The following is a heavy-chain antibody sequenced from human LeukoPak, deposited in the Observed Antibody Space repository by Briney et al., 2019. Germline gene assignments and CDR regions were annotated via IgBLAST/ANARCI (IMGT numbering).Heavy chain of an antibody. CDR2: IYTSGST. V-gene: IGHV4-4*07. CDR1: GGSISSYY. CDR3: ATSDTDDYDYYYMDV. J-gene: IGHJ6*03. D-gene: IGHD5-18*01. Sequence: SETLSLTCTVSGGSISSYYWSWIRQPAGKGLEWIGRIYTSGSTNYNPSLKSRVTMSVDTSENQFSLKLSSVTAADTAVYYCATSDTDDYDYYYMDVWGKGTTVTVSS.